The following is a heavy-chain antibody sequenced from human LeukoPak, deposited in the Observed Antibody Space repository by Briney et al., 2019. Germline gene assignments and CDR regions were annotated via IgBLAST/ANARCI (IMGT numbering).Heavy chain of an antibody. V-gene: IGHV5-51*01. D-gene: IGHD1-26*01. Sequence: GESLKISCKGSGYSFTSYWIGWVRQMPGKGLEWMGIIYPGDSDTRYSPSFQGQVTISADKSISTAYLQWSSLKASDTAMYYCARSHYPVGSYYFRVLDYWGQGTLVTVSS. CDR1: GYSFTSYW. CDR3: ARSHYPVGSYYFRVLDY. CDR2: IYPGDSDT. J-gene: IGHJ4*02.